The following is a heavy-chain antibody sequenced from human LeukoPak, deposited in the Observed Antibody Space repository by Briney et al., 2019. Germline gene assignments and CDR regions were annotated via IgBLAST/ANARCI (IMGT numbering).Heavy chain of an antibody. CDR1: GGTFSSYA. J-gene: IGHJ4*02. V-gene: IGHV1-69*05. CDR2: IIPIFGTA. CDR3: ARDRSSGSYYAFDY. D-gene: IGHD1-26*01. Sequence: SVKVSCKASGGTFSSYAISWVRQAPGQGLEWMGGIIPIFGTANYAQKFQGRVTITTDESTSTAYMELSSLRSEGTAVYYCARDRSSGSYYAFDYWGQGTPVTVSS.